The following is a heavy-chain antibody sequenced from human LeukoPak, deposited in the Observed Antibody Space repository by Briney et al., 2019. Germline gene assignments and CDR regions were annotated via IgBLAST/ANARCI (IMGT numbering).Heavy chain of an antibody. CDR1: GFTFSSYG. Sequence: GGSLRLSCAASGFTFSSYGMHWVRQAPGKGLEWVAFIRYDGSNKYYADSVKGRFTISRDNSKNTLYLQMNSLRAEDTAVYCCAKGSGPSGRSGPTPTAQLDYWGQGTLVTVSS. V-gene: IGHV3-30*02. D-gene: IGHD3-10*01. CDR3: AKGSGPSGRSGPTPTAQLDY. CDR2: IRYDGSNK. J-gene: IGHJ4*02.